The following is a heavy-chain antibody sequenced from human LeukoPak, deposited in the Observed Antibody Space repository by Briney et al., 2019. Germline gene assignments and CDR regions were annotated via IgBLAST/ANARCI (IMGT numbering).Heavy chain of an antibody. CDR3: ARGGILVWFGDVFDI. D-gene: IGHD3-10*01. V-gene: IGHV3-53*01. J-gene: IGHJ3*02. Sequence: PGGSLRLSCAASGFAVSNTYMSWVRQAPGKGLEWVSVIYSGGSTYYADSVKGRSTISRDSSKNMVYLQMNSLRAEDTAVYYCARGGILVWFGDVFDIWGQGTMVTVSS. CDR2: IYSGGST. CDR1: GFAVSNTY.